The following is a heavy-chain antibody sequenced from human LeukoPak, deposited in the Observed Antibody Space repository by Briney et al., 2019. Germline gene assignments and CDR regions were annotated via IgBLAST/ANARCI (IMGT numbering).Heavy chain of an antibody. CDR2: ISYDETTK. V-gene: IGHV3-30*18. Sequence: PGGSLRLSCAASGFIFSYYGMHWVRQAPGKGLEWVAVISYDETTKYYADSVKGRITISRDNSKNTLYVQMNSLRAEDTAVYYCVKEAYRYGYFDYWGQGVLVTVSS. CDR1: GFIFSYYG. D-gene: IGHD5-18*01. CDR3: VKEAYRYGYFDY. J-gene: IGHJ4*02.